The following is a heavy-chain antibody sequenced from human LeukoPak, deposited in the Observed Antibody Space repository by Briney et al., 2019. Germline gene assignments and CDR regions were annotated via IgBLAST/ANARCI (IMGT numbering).Heavy chain of an antibody. D-gene: IGHD1-26*01. CDR2: VSDRGSTT. J-gene: IGHJ6*03. Sequence: PRRSLRLSCTASALPFSDYAISSVRPPPGEGLEWVAAVSDRGSTTYSAESVKARFTISSHDSKTTLYLPLNTLRADQTTIYYGGRGSRETTIFYYYYMDVWGKGTTVIVSS. CDR1: ALPFSDYA. CDR3: GRGSRETTIFYYYYMDV. V-gene: IGHV3-23*01.